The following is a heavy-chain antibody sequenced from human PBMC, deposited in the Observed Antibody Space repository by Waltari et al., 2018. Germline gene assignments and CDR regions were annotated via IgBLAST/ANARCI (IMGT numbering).Heavy chain of an antibody. D-gene: IGHD2-21*01. Sequence: VQLVQSGAEVKKPGESLKISCKGSGYSFNSYWIGWVRQMPGKGLEWMAIIYPGDSDSRYSPPFQGQVTISVDKSINTAYLQWNNLKTSDSAIYYCARLEVMATGKYYFDYWGQGTLVTVSS. CDR1: GYSFNSYW. CDR2: IYPGDSDS. J-gene: IGHJ4*02. CDR3: ARLEVMATGKYYFDY. V-gene: IGHV5-51*01.